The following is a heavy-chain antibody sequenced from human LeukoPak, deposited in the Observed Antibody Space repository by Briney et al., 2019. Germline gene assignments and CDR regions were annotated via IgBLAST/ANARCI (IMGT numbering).Heavy chain of an antibody. CDR2: VSAYNGNT. CDR1: GYTFTNYG. CDR3: ARVPPGSRSWDYVWGSYRRGGRWFDP. Sequence: GASVKVSCKASGYTFTNYGITWVRQAPGQGLEWMGWVSAYNGNTYYAQKFQGRVTMTRNTSISTAYMELSSLRSEDTAVYYCARVPPGSRSWDYVWGSYRRGGRWFDPWGQGTLVTVSS. D-gene: IGHD3-16*02. J-gene: IGHJ5*02. V-gene: IGHV1-18*01.